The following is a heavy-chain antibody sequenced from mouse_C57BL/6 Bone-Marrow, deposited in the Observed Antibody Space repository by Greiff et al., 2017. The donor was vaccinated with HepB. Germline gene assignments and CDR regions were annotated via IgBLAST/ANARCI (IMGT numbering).Heavy chain of an antibody. J-gene: IGHJ1*03. CDR2: IYIGNGYT. Sequence: EVKLMESGAELVRPGSSVKMSCKTSGYTFTSYGINWVKQRPGQGLEWIGYIYIGNGYTEYNEKFKGKATLTSDTSSSTAYMQLSSLTSEDSAIYFCANYYGSSHWYFDVWGTGTTVTVSS. CDR3: ANYYGSSHWYFDV. D-gene: IGHD1-1*01. CDR1: GYTFTSYG. V-gene: IGHV1-58*01.